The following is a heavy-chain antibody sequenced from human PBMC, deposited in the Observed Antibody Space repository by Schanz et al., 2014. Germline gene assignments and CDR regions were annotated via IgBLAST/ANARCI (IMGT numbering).Heavy chain of an antibody. D-gene: IGHD3-10*01. V-gene: IGHV4-31*09. CDR1: GGSVSSGGDY. J-gene: IGHJ4*02. CDR2: ISYSGNT. CDR3: ALREKPYGPFAS. Sequence: QVQLQESGPGLVKPSQTLSLTCTVSGGSVSSGGDYWSWIRQHPGKGLEWIGFISYSGNTYYNPSLKRRVTIPVDRSKNQFSLRLDSVTAADAAVYYCALREKPYGPFASWGQGARVTVAS.